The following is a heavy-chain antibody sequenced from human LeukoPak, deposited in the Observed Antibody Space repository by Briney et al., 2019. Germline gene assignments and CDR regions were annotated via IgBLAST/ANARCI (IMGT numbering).Heavy chain of an antibody. CDR1: GFIFSNYG. CDR2: ISYDGSNK. CDR3: AKAESYGDGFHWFDP. V-gene: IGHV3-30*18. Sequence: PGGSLRLSCAASGFIFSNYGMHWVRQAPGKGLEWVATISYDGSNKLYTDSVKGRFTISRDNSKNTLFLQMNSLRAEDTAVYYCAKAESYGDGFHWFDPWGQGTLVTVSS. J-gene: IGHJ5*02. D-gene: IGHD4-17*01.